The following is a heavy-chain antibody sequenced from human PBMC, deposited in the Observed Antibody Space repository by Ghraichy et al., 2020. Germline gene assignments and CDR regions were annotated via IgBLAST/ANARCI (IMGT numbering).Heavy chain of an antibody. D-gene: IGHD1-1*01. J-gene: IGHJ3*02. CDR3: ARDAFNWNDLIDI. Sequence: SETLSLTCTVSGGSISSGGYYWSWIRQHPGKGLEWIGYIYYSGSTYYNPSLKSRVTISVDTSKNQFSLKLSSVTAADTAVYYCARDAFNWNDLIDIWGQGTMVTVSS. CDR2: IYYSGST. CDR1: GGSISSGGYY. V-gene: IGHV4-31*03.